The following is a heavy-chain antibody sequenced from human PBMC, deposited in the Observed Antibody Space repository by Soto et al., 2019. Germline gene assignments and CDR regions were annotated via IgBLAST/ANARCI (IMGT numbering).Heavy chain of an antibody. CDR1: GYSFTSYW. Sequence: GESLKISCKGSGYSFTSYWIGWVRQMPGKGLEWMGIIYPGDSDTRYSPSFQGQVTISADKSISTAYLQWSSLKASDTAMYYCARASYCTNGVCSPRGFDYWGQGTLVTVSS. J-gene: IGHJ4*02. D-gene: IGHD2-8*01. CDR3: ARASYCTNGVCSPRGFDY. CDR2: IYPGDSDT. V-gene: IGHV5-51*01.